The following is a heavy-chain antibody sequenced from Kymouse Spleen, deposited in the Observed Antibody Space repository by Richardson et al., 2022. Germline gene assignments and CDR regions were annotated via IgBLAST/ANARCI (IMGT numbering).Heavy chain of an antibody. Sequence: QVQLQQWGAGLLKPSETLSLTCAVYGGSFSGYYWSWIRQPPGKGLEWIGEINHSGSTNYNPSLKSRVTISVDTSKNQFSLKLSSVTAADTAVYYCARGQIFGVDLLYGMDVWGQGTTVTVSS. CDR3: ARGQIFGVDLLYGMDV. J-gene: IGHJ6*02. CDR2: INHSGST. V-gene: IGHV4-34*01. CDR1: GGSFSGYY. D-gene: IGHD3-3*01.